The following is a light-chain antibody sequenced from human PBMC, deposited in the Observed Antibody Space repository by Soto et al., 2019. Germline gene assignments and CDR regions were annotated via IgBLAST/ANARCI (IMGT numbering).Light chain of an antibody. CDR3: QQSGGSPYT. J-gene: IGKJ2*01. CDR1: KSIASNY. CDR2: GAL. Sequence: EIVLTQSPGTLSLSPGETATLSCRASKSIASNYLAWYQQKPGRSPRLLIYGALNRATGIADRFSGSGSGTDFTLTISRLKPEDSAVYYCQQSGGSPYTFGQGTKLETK. V-gene: IGKV3-20*01.